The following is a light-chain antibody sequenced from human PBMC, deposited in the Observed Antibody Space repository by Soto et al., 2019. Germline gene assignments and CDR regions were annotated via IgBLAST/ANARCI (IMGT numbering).Light chain of an antibody. Sequence: ETVMTQSPDTLSLSPGESATLSCRASQSVSSNLAWYQWRPGQAPRLLIYRASTRAPGIPARFSGSGSGTEFTLTISSLQSEDFTVYYCQPYNNWPPITFGQGTRLEIK. V-gene: IGKV3-15*01. CDR2: RAS. J-gene: IGKJ5*01. CDR3: QPYNNWPPIT. CDR1: QSVSSN.